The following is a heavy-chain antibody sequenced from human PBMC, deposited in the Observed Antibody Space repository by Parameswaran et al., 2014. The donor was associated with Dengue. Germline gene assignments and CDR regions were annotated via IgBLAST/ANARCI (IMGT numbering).Heavy chain of an antibody. J-gene: IGHJ5*02. Sequence: VRQAPGKGLEWIGYIYSSGSTDYNPSLKSRVSMSIDTSKAQLSLKMTSVTAADTAVYYCARGGGLLTVYAYSWFDHWGQGTQVTVSS. CDR3: ARGGGLLTVYAYSWFDH. D-gene: IGHD3-16*01. V-gene: IGHV4-30-4*01. CDR2: IYSSGST.